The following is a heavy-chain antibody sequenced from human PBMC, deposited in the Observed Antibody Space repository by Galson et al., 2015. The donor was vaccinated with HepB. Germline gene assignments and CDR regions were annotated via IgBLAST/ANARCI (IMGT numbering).Heavy chain of an antibody. D-gene: IGHD1-7*01. CDR1: GYTFSNYG. V-gene: IGHV1-18*01. Sequence: SVKVSCKASGYTFSNYGISWVRQAPGHGLEWMGWISAYNAYTNYPQKFQGRVTMTADTSTSTAYMELRSLRSDDTAVYYCSRAGTIPQAVNWFDPWGQGTLGTVSS. CDR2: ISAYNAYT. J-gene: IGHJ5*02. CDR3: SRAGTIPQAVNWFDP.